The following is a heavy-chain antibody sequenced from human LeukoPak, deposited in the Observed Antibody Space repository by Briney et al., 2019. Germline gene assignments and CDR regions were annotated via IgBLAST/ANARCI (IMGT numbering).Heavy chain of an antibody. CDR2: IYWDGDE. CDR3: AHRRGASTTVTSPFDS. D-gene: IGHD4-17*01. Sequence: SGPTLVKPTQTLTLTCTFSGFSLRTTGVGVGWIRQPPGKALEWVALIYWDGDERYSPSLRSRLTITKDTSKNQVVLTLTNMDPADTGTYYCAHRRGASTTVTSPFDSWGQGNLVTVSS. CDR1: GFSLRTTGVG. V-gene: IGHV2-5*02. J-gene: IGHJ5*01.